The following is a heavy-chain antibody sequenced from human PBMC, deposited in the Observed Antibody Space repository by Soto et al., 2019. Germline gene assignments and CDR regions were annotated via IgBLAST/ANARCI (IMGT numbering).Heavy chain of an antibody. D-gene: IGHD6-13*01. CDR3: ARDRVEAALGTFDQ. CDR1: GYTFSTYP. J-gene: IGHJ4*02. V-gene: IGHV1-18*01. CDR2: ISTYNGKT. Sequence: GXSVKVSCKTSGYTFSTYPISWVRQAPGQGLEWVGWISTYNGKTKYGQKFQGRVTVTTDTSTSTAYMDLRNLRSDDTAVYYCARDRVEAALGTFDQWGQGTLVTVSS.